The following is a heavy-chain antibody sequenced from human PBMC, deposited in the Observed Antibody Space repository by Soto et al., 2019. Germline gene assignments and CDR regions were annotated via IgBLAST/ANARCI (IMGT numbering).Heavy chain of an antibody. CDR1: GFTFSKYS. D-gene: IGHD1-20*01. CDR2: ISGIGGST. Sequence: EVQLLESGGGLVQPGGSLRISCAASGFTFSKYSMSWVRQAPGKGLEWVSGISGIGGSTYYADSVKGRFTISRDNSKNKLYLQMNSLSGEDTAVYSCAKSYGDTWKLYYFDYWGQGTLVTVSS. J-gene: IGHJ4*02. CDR3: AKSYGDTWKLYYFDY. V-gene: IGHV3-23*01.